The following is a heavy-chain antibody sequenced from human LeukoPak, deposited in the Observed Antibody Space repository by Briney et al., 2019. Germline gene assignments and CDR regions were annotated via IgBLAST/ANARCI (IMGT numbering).Heavy chain of an antibody. D-gene: IGHD1-1*01. CDR1: GYSFTSYW. Sequence: AGESLKISCKGSGYSFTSYWIGWVRQVPGKGLEWMGIIYPGDSDTRYSPSFQGQVTISADKSISTAYLQWSSLKASDTAMYYCARRSTGTTHYYYAMDVWGQGTTVTVSS. J-gene: IGHJ6*02. V-gene: IGHV5-51*01. CDR2: IYPGDSDT. CDR3: ARRSTGTTHYYYAMDV.